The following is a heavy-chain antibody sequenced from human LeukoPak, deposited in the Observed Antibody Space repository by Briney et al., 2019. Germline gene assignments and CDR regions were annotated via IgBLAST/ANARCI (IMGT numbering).Heavy chain of an antibody. CDR2: ISSSGNTI. CDR3: ARPMFYGSGSDVFDY. D-gene: IGHD3-10*01. V-gene: IGHV3-48*01. J-gene: IGHJ4*02. Sequence: GGSLRLSCAASGFTFSTYTMNWVRQAPGKGLEWLSHISSSGNTIYYADSVKGRFIISRDNAKNSLYLQMNSLRAEDTAVYYCARPMFYGSGSDVFDYWGQGTLVTVSS. CDR1: GFTFSTYT.